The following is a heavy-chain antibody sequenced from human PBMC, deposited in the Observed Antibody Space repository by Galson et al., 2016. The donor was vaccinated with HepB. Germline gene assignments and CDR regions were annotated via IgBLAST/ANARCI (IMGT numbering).Heavy chain of an antibody. CDR3: ARDRITGLFDF. Sequence: SETLSLTCTVVSEASISAYYWAWIRQAPGEGLEWIGDTYNSGRTNYNPSLKSRVTISVDTSKNQVSLRLSSVTAADTAVYYCARDRITGLFDFWGQGTLVTVSS. V-gene: IGHV4-59*01. CDR1: EASISAYY. J-gene: IGHJ4*02. CDR2: TYNSGRT.